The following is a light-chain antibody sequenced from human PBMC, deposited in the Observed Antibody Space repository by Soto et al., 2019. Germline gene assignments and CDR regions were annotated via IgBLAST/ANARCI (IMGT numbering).Light chain of an antibody. J-gene: IGKJ1*01. CDR1: RSGSSR. CDR2: GAS. Sequence: VMTQSPGTLSLSPGERPTLYCRASRSGSSRLAWYQQHPGHAPRLLISGASSRATGIPDRFSGSGSGTDFTLTISRLEPEDVAVYCCQQYGSSLITFGQGTKVDIK. CDR3: QQYGSSLIT. V-gene: IGKV3-20*01.